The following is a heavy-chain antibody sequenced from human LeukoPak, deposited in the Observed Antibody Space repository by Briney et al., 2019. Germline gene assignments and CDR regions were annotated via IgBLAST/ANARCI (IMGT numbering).Heavy chain of an antibody. Sequence: GGSLRLSCAASGFTFSSYAMSWVRQAPGKGLEWVSAISGSGGSTYYADSVKGRFTISRDNAKNRLYLQMNSLRAEDTAVYYCARVVYFDSSGYRHFDYWGQGTLVTVSS. V-gene: IGHV3-23*01. D-gene: IGHD3-22*01. CDR1: GFTFSSYA. CDR2: ISGSGGST. CDR3: ARVVYFDSSGYRHFDY. J-gene: IGHJ4*02.